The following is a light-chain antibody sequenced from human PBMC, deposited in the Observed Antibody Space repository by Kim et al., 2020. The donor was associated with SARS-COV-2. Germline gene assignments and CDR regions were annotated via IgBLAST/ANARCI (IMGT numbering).Light chain of an antibody. CDR3: QAWGAGIRV. CDR2: LYSDGRY. V-gene: IGLV4-69*01. J-gene: IGLJ3*02. Sequence: QLVLTQSPSASAPLGASVKLTCTLSSGHSSYAIAWHQQQPEKGPRYLMKLYSDGRYSKGDGIPDRFSGSSSGAERYLIISSLQSEDEADYFCQAWGAGIRVFGGGTKVTVL. CDR1: SGHSSYA.